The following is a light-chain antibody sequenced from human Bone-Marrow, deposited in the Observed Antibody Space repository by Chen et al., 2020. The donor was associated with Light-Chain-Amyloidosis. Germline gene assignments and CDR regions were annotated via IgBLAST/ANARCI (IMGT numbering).Light chain of an antibody. CDR3: QQYGSSPLT. J-gene: IGKJ4*01. V-gene: IGKV3-20*01. Sequence: EIVMTQSPGTLSLSPGERATLSCRASQSVSSSYLAWYQQTPGQAPRLLIYGASSRANDITDRFSGSGCGTDFTLTSSRLEPEDFAVYYCQQYGSSPLTFGGGTKVEIK. CDR2: GAS. CDR1: QSVSSSY.